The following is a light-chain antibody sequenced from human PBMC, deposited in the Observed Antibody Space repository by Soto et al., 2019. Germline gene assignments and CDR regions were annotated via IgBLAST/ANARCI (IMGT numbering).Light chain of an antibody. Sequence: EMVITQSPALLSVSPGESATPSCRASQSVNSNYLAWYQQHPGQPPRLLIYGISTRATGIPARFSGSGSGTEFSLTISSLQSEDVAVYYCQQYSKWPITFGQGTRLEIK. CDR2: GIS. CDR1: QSVNSN. V-gene: IGKV3-15*01. CDR3: QQYSKWPIT. J-gene: IGKJ5*01.